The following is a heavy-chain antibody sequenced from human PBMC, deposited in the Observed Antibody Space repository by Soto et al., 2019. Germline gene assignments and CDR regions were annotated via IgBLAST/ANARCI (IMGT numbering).Heavy chain of an antibody. CDR1: GYILVNYG. V-gene: IGHV1-18*01. Sequence: QVQLVQSGDEVKKPGASVKVSCKASGYILVNYGIAWVRQAPGQGLEWMGWISPYTGNTHSASKVQGRLTMTTDTSTSTAYMDLGSLTSDDTAVYYCVMVDNYVTPTPQDVWGQGITVTVSS. CDR3: VMVDNYVTPTPQDV. CDR2: ISPYTGNT. J-gene: IGHJ6*02. D-gene: IGHD3-16*01.